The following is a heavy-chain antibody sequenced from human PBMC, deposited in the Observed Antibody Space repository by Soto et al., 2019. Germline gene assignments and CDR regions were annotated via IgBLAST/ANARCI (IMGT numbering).Heavy chain of an antibody. CDR3: ARRKERSGPHYFDY. V-gene: IGHV1-8*01. CDR2: MNPYSGNT. CDR1: GYTFTTYD. Sequence: ASVKVSCKASGYTFTTYDISWVRQATGQGLEWMGWMNPYSGNTGYAQKFQGRVTVTRNTSISTGYMEMSGLRPDDTAVYYCARRKERSGPHYFDYWGQGSQVTVSS. J-gene: IGHJ4*02. D-gene: IGHD6-25*01.